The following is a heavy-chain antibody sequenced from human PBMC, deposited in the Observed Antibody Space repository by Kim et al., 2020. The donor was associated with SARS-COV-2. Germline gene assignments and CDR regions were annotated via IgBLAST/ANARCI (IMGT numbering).Heavy chain of an antibody. CDR2: ISGSGGST. CDR1: GFTFSSYA. J-gene: IGHJ4*02. D-gene: IGHD2-2*01. V-gene: IGHV3-23*01. CDR3: AKEGYWPVVVPAAIKGSVFDY. Sequence: GGSLRLSCAASGFTFSSYAMSWVRQAPGKGLEWVSAISGSGGSTYYADSVKGRFTISRDNSKNTLYLQMNSLRAEDTAVYYCAKEGYWPVVVPAAIKGSVFDYWGQGTLVTVSS.